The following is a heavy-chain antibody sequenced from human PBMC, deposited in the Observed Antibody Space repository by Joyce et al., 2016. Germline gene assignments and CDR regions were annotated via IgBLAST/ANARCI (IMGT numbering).Heavy chain of an antibody. CDR3: AKILTATYSSGWFLDY. J-gene: IGHJ4*02. CDR2: ISYDGIYK. V-gene: IGHV3-30*18. D-gene: IGHD6-25*01. Sequence: QVQLVESGGGVVQPGRSLRLSCAASGLTLSNYGVHWVRQAPSKGLGWVAVISYDGIYKYYADSVTGRFTISRDNSKNTVFLEMNSLRTEDTAVYYCAKILTATYSSGWFLDYWGQGTLVTVSS. CDR1: GLTLSNYG.